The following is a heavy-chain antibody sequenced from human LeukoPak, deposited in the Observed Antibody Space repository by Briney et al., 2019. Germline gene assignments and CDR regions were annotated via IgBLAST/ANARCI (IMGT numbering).Heavy chain of an antibody. J-gene: IGHJ4*02. CDR3: ATAPIIYDEYYFDY. CDR2: IGPKDGET. D-gene: IGHD2/OR15-2a*01. CDR1: GDTLTEFS. V-gene: IGHV1-24*01. Sequence: ASVKVSCKVSGDTLTEFSMHWVRQAPGKGLEWMGGIGPKDGETNYAQKFQGRVTMTEDTSTDTAYMELSRLRSEDTAVYYCATAPIIYDEYYFDYWGQGTLVTVSS.